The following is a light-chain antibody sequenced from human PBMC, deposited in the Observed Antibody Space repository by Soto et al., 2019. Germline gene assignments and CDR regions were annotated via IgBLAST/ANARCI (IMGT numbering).Light chain of an antibody. J-gene: IGLJ3*02. CDR3: SSYTTSSTQV. Sequence: QSALTQPASVSGSPGQSITISCTGTSSDVGYYNYVSWYQHHPGKVPKLMIYDVSNRPSGVSNRFSGSKSGNTASLTISGLQAEDEADYYCSSYTTSSTQVFGGGTKVTVL. CDR1: SSDVGYYNY. CDR2: DVS. V-gene: IGLV2-14*03.